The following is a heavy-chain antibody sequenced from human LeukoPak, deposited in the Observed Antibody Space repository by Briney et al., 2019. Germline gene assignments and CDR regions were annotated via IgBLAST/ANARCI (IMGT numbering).Heavy chain of an antibody. CDR1: GFTFSSYS. CDR3: AKGYSGYDSDGMDV. D-gene: IGHD5-12*01. J-gene: IGHJ6*02. CDR2: ISSSSSYI. V-gene: IGHV3-21*01. Sequence: GGSLRLSCAASGFTFSSYSMNWVRQAPGKGLEWVSSISSSSSYIYYADSVKGRFTISRDNAKNSLYLQMNSLRAEDTAVYYCAKGYSGYDSDGMDVWGQGTTVTVSS.